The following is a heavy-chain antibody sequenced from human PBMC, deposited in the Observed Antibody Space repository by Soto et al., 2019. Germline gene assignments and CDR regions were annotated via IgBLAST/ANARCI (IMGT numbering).Heavy chain of an antibody. CDR1: GGSIISYY. J-gene: IGHJ6*03. V-gene: IGHV4-59*01. Sequence: SETLSLTCTVSGGSIISYYWSWIRQPPWKGLEWIGYIYYSGSTNYNPSLKSRVAISVDTSKNQFSLKLSSVTAADTAVYYCARGYSSSWYSYYYYYMDVWGKGTTVTVSS. CDR3: ARGYSSSWYSYYYYYMDV. D-gene: IGHD6-13*01. CDR2: IYYSGST.